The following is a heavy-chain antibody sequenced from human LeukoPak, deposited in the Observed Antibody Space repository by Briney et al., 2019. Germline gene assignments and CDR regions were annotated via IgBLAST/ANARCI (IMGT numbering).Heavy chain of an antibody. CDR2: INHSGST. D-gene: IGHD6-13*01. Sequence: SETLSLTCVVYGGSFSGFYWSWIRQSPGRGPEWIGEINHSGSTNYNPSLKSRVTISVDTSKNQFSLKLSFVTAADTAVYYCARGRQPAPYYYYGMEVWGQGTTVTVSS. CDR3: ARGRQPAPYYYYGMEV. CDR1: GGSFSGFY. V-gene: IGHV4-34*01. J-gene: IGHJ6*02.